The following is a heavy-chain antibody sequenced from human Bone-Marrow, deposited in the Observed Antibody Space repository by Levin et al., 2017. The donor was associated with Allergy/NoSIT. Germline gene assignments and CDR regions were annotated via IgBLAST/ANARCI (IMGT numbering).Heavy chain of an antibody. J-gene: IGHJ6*02. D-gene: IGHD2-15*01. CDR2: ISSRGKTI. CDR1: GFIFTDYF. V-gene: IGHV3-11*01. Sequence: GESLKISCAASGFIFTDYFMTWIRQAPGKGLEWVSYISSRGKTIFYADSVKGRFTISRDNAKNSLYLQMDSLSVEDTAVYYCARARVVVSAEYFYHGMDVWGQGTTVTVSS. CDR3: ARARVVVSAEYFYHGMDV.